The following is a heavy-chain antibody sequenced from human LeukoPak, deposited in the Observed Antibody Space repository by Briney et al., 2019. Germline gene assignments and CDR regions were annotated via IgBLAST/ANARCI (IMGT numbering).Heavy chain of an antibody. Sequence: WASVKVSCKASGYTFTGYYMHWVRQAPGQGLEWMGWINPNGGGTNYAQKFQGRVTMTRDTSISTAYMELSRLRSDDTAVYYCARTQYPAGGGNDYWGQGTLVTVSS. CDR3: ARTQYPAGGGNDY. V-gene: IGHV1-2*02. D-gene: IGHD2/OR15-2a*01. J-gene: IGHJ4*02. CDR2: INPNGGGT. CDR1: GYTFTGYY.